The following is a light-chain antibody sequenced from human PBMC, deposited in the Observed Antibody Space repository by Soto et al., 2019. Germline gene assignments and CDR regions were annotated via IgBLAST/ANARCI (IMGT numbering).Light chain of an antibody. J-gene: IGKJ3*01. CDR1: QDISTF. CDR3: QQYDNLPFT. V-gene: IGKV1-33*01. CDR2: DAS. Sequence: DIQMTQSPSSLSASVGDRVTITCQASQDISTFLNWYQHKPGKAPKLLIYDASNLETGVPSRFSGSGSGTDFTFTISSLQPEDIATYYCQQYDNLPFTFGPGTKVDIK.